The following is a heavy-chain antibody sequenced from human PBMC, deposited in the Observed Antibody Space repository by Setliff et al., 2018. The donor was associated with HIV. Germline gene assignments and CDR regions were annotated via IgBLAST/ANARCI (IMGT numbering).Heavy chain of an antibody. V-gene: IGHV3-23*01. D-gene: IGHD4-17*01. CDR2: VGAVGAPT. J-gene: IGHJ3*02. CDR3: AKVFAYGVDGFDI. CDR1: GFTFSTYA. Sequence: QTSETLRLSCTASGFTFSTYAMGWVRQAPGKGLEWVSTVGAVGAPTHYAESVKGRFTISKDNSKDTLYLQMSSLRDEDTAVYYCAKVFAYGVDGFDIWGQGTMVTVSS.